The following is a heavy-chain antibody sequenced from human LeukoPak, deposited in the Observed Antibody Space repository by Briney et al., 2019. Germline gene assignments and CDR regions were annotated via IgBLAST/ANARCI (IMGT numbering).Heavy chain of an antibody. CDR1: GVTISSDY. J-gene: IGHJ4*02. D-gene: IGHD2-21*02. CDR2: IYSGGST. Sequence: PGGSLTLSCTASGVTISSDYMSWIRHAPGQGLGWVSVIYSGGSTYYSDYVTGRFTISRDKYKNTLHLQMNSLRAADTAVYYCARESDLAYSGGDCYPGDYFDYWGQGTLVTVSS. V-gene: IGHV3-66*01. CDR3: ARESDLAYSGGDCYPGDYFDY.